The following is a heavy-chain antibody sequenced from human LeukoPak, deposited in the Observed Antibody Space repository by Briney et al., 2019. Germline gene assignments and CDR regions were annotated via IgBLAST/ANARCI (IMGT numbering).Heavy chain of an antibody. CDR2: IYYSGST. V-gene: IGHV4-39*01. CDR1: GGSISSSSYY. J-gene: IGHJ6*03. Sequence: SETLSLTCTVSGGSISSSSYYWGWIRQPPGKGLEWIGSIYYSGSTYYNPSLKSRVTISVDTSKNQFSLKLSSVTAADTAVYYCARRKDIVVVPAALYMDVWGKRTTVTVSS. CDR3: ARRKDIVVVPAALYMDV. D-gene: IGHD2-2*01.